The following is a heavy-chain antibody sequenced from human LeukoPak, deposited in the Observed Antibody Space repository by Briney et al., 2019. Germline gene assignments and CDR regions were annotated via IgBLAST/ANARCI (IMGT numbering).Heavy chain of an antibody. V-gene: IGHV3-23*01. CDR2: ISGSGGST. J-gene: IGHJ4*02. CDR3: AKDRGSRITMIVVVPNFDY. Sequence: PGGSLRLSCAASGFTFSSYAMSWVRQAPGKGLEWVSAISGSGGSTYYADSVKGRFTISRDNSKNTLYLQMNSLRAEDTAVYYCAKDRGSRITMIVVVPNFDYWGQGTLVTVSS. CDR1: GFTFSSYA. D-gene: IGHD3-22*01.